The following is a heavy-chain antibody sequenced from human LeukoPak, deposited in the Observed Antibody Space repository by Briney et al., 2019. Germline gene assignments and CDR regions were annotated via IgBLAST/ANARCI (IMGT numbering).Heavy chain of an antibody. Sequence: GGSLRLSCAASGFTISSYGMHWVRQAPGKGLEWVAVIWYDGSNKYYADSVKGRFTISRDNSKNTLYLQMNSLRAEDTAVYYCARDQVAGTSYYGMDVWGQGTTVTVSS. D-gene: IGHD6-19*01. J-gene: IGHJ6*02. CDR3: ARDQVAGTSYYGMDV. V-gene: IGHV3-33*01. CDR2: IWYDGSNK. CDR1: GFTISSYG.